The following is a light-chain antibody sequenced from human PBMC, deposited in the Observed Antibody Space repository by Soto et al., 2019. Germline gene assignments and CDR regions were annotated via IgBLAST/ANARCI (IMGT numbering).Light chain of an antibody. CDR3: QSYDSSLSGYV. J-gene: IGLJ1*01. CDR2: DVS. Sequence: QSVLTQPASVSGSPGQSITISCTGTSSDVGSYNYVSWYQQHPAKAPKLIIYDVSNRPSGVSNRFSGSKSGTSASLAITGLQAEDEADYYCQSYDSSLSGYVFGTGTKVTVL. CDR1: SSDVGSYNY. V-gene: IGLV2-14*01.